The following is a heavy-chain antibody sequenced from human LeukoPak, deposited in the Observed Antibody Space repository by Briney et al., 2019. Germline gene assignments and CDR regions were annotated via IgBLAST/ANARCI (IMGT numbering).Heavy chain of an antibody. Sequence: GGSLRLSCAASRFTFSSYAMHWVRQAPGKGLEWVSLISGDGGSTYYADSVKGRFTISRDNSKNSLYLQMNSLRTEDTALYYCAKDTNYYGSGSYSRFDYWGQGTLVTVSS. CDR2: ISGDGGST. CDR3: AKDTNYYGSGSYSRFDY. CDR1: RFTFSSYA. J-gene: IGHJ4*02. V-gene: IGHV3-43*02. D-gene: IGHD3-10*01.